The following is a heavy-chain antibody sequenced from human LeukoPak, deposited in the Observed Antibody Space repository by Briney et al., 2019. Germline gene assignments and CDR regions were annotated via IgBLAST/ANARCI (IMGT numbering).Heavy chain of an antibody. D-gene: IGHD3-10*01. CDR2: IWYDGSNK. V-gene: IGHV3-33*01. CDR1: GFTFSSYG. Sequence: GALRLSCAASGFTFSSYGMHWVRQAPGKGLEWVAVIWYDGSNKYYADYVKGRFTISRDNSKNTLYLQMNSLRAEDTAVYYCARGLLWFGELDYYYYYGMDVWGKGTTVTVSS. J-gene: IGHJ6*04. CDR3: ARGLLWFGELDYYYYYGMDV.